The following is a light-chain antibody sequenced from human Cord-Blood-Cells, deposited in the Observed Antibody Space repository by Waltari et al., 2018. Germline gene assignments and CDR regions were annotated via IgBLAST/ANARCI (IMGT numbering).Light chain of an antibody. CDR3: QQYDNLPIA. CDR1: QDISNY. CDR2: DAS. Sequence: DIQMTQYPSSLSASVGDRVTITCQASQDISNYLNGYQQKPGKAPKLLIYDASNLETGVPSRFSGSGSGTGFTFTISSLQPEDIATYYCQQYDNLPIAFGQGTRLEI. V-gene: IGKV1-33*01. J-gene: IGKJ5*01.